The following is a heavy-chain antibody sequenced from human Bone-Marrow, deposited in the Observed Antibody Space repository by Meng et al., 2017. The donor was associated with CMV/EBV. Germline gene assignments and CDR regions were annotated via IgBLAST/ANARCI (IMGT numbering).Heavy chain of an antibody. Sequence: QGPARGLVKQSGTLSTACFVACASTKNYNWNWVRQHAGRGLEWMGLIQVTGHTVNKHSLKSQDTVSLDAATSQFSLSLNSVTAADTATYFCAGSRPGGGACDYWGQGILVTVSS. V-gene: IGHV4-4*07. J-gene: IGHJ4*02. CDR2: IQVTGHT. D-gene: IGHD3-16*01. CDR1: CASTKNYN. CDR3: AGSRPGGGACDY.